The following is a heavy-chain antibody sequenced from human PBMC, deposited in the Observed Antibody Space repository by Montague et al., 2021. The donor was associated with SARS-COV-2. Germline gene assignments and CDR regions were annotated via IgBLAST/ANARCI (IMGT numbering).Heavy chain of an antibody. J-gene: IGHJ3*01. V-gene: IGHV4-59*11. CDR2: VLSGGNS. Sequence: SETLSLTCTVSGASITSHHWSWIRQPPGKRLEWIGNVLSGGNSKYNPSLKSRVTISVDTSKNQFSLKLTSVTTADTALYYCVRDLYCRSSACLGNAFGVWGEGTVVSV. CDR3: VRDLYCRSSACLGNAFGV. D-gene: IGHD2-2*01. CDR1: GASITSHH.